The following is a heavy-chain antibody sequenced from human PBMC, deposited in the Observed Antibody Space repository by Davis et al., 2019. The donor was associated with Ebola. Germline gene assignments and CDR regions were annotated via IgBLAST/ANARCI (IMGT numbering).Heavy chain of an antibody. J-gene: IGHJ4*02. Sequence: SETLSLTCTVSGGSISSYYWSWIRQPPGKGLEWIGYIYYSGSTNYNPSLKSRVTISVDTSKNQFSLKLSSVTAADTAVYCCARGAVAGPFDYWGQGTLVTVSS. V-gene: IGHV4-59*01. CDR2: IYYSGST. CDR1: GGSISSYY. CDR3: ARGAVAGPFDY. D-gene: IGHD6-19*01.